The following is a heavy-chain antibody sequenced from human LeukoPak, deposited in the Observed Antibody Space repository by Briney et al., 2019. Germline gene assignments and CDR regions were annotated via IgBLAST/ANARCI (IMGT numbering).Heavy chain of an antibody. CDR1: GFTISGYW. CDR3: ARDWGAYSYFFDY. J-gene: IGHJ4*02. CDR2: IKQDGSER. Sequence: GGSLRLSCAASGFTISGYWMNWVRQAPGKGLEWVGNIKQDGSERSYADSVKGRFTISRDNDKKSLYLQMNSMRAEDTAVYYCARDWGAYSYFFDYWGQGTLVTVSS. V-gene: IGHV3-7*01. D-gene: IGHD3-16*01.